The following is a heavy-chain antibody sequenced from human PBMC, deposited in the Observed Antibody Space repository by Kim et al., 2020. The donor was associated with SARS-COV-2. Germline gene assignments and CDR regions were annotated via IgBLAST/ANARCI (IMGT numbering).Heavy chain of an antibody. J-gene: IGHJ4*02. D-gene: IGHD6-19*01. V-gene: IGHV3-30*01. Sequence: DSVKGRFTISRDNSKNTLYLQMNSLSAEDTAVYYCARGGGDGSGWYYFDYWGQGTLVTVSS. CDR3: ARGGGDGSGWYYFDY.